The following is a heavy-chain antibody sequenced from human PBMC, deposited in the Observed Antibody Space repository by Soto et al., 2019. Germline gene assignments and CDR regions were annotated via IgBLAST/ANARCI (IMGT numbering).Heavy chain of an antibody. Sequence: QVQLQQWGAGLLKPSETLSLTCAVYGGSFSGYYWSWIRQPPGKGLEWIGEITHSGSTNYNPSLKSRVTISVDTSKNQFSLKPSSVTAADTAVYYCARVGDAVTYDYWGQGTLVTVSS. D-gene: IGHD4-17*01. CDR2: ITHSGST. CDR1: GGSFSGYY. J-gene: IGHJ4*02. V-gene: IGHV4-34*01. CDR3: ARVGDAVTYDY.